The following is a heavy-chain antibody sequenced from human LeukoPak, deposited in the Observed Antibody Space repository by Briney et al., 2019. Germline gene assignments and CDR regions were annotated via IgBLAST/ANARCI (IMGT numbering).Heavy chain of an antibody. CDR1: GGSISSNGDF. J-gene: IGHJ5*02. CDR3: ARAFPGYCSGGSCYWWFDP. V-gene: IGHV4-39*07. Sequence: SETLSLTCTVSGGSISSNGDFWGWIRQPPGKGLEWIGEINHSGSTNYNPSLKSRVTISVDTSKNQFSLKLSSVTAADTAVYYCARAFPGYCSGGSCYWWFDPWGEGTVVSVSS. CDR2: INHSGST. D-gene: IGHD2-15*01.